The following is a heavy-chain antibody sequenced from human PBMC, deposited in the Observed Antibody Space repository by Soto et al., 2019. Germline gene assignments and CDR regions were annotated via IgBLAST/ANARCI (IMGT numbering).Heavy chain of an antibody. CDR1: GGTFSSYT. CDR2: IIPILGIA. D-gene: IGHD3-10*01. V-gene: IGHV1-69*08. Sequence: QVQLVQSGAEVKKPGSSVKVSCKASGGTFSSYTISWVRQAPGQGLEWMGRIIPILGIANYAQKFQGRVTITADKSTSTAYMELSSLRSEDTAVYYCARDRGVKYYYGSDPYYFDYWGQGTLVTVSS. J-gene: IGHJ4*02. CDR3: ARDRGVKYYYGSDPYYFDY.